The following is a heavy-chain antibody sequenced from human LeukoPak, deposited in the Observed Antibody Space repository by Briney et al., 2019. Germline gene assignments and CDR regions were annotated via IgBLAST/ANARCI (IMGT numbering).Heavy chain of an antibody. CDR3: ARAPYYYDSSGYYAMYYYYYMDV. CDR1: GYTFTSYG. CDR2: ISAYNGNT. J-gene: IGHJ6*03. Sequence: ASVKVSCKASGYTFTSYGISWVRQAPGQGLEWMGWISAYNGNTNYAQKLQGRVTMTTDTSTSTAYMELRSLRSDDTAVYYCARAPYYYDSSGYYAMYYYYYMDVWGKGTTVTVSS. V-gene: IGHV1-18*01. D-gene: IGHD3-22*01.